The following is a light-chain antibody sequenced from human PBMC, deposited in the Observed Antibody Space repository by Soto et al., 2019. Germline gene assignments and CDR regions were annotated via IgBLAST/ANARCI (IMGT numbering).Light chain of an antibody. V-gene: IGKV1-5*03. CDR1: QSISDW. Sequence: DIPMTQSPPTLSASLGDRVTITCRASQSISDWLAWYQQKPGKAPKLVIFKASSLERGVPSRFSGSGSGTEFTLTISSLQPDDFATYYCQQYDTYSVTFGGGTKVEIK. CDR3: QQYDTYSVT. CDR2: KAS. J-gene: IGKJ4*01.